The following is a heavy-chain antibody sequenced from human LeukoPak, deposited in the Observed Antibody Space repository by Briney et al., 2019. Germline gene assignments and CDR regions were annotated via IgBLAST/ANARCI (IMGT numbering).Heavy chain of an antibody. Sequence: GGSLRLSCAASGFTFSSYTMNWVRQAPGKGLEWVSSIGSGGSYIYYADSVKGRFSISRDNAKNSLYLQLSSLRVEDTAVYYCARARGSCAGGRCYSEHWGQGTLVTVSS. CDR1: GFTFSSYT. V-gene: IGHV3-21*01. CDR3: ARARGSCAGGRCYSEH. D-gene: IGHD2-15*01. CDR2: IGSGGSYI. J-gene: IGHJ1*01.